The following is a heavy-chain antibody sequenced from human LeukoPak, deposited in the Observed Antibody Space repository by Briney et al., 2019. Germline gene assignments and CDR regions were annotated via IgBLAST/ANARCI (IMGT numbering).Heavy chain of an antibody. V-gene: IGHV3-23*01. D-gene: IGHD3-3*01. Sequence: GGSLRLSCAASGFTFSTYAMNWVRQAPGKGLEWVSAISGSGGSPYYADSVKGRFTISRDNSKKTLYLQMNSLRDEDTAVYYCAKAKAYDFWSGSTFDYWGQGTLVTVSS. CDR2: ISGSGGSP. CDR1: GFTFSTYA. CDR3: AKAKAYDFWSGSTFDY. J-gene: IGHJ4*02.